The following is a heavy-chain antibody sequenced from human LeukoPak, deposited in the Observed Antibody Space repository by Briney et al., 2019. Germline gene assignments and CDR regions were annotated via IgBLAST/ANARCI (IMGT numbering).Heavy chain of an antibody. CDR2: IASDGSNT. Sequence: GGSLRLSCAASGFTFSTYFMHWVRQAPGKGLEWVADIASDGSNTFYVESVKGRFTISRDNSKNTLYLQMNSLRAEDPALYYCAKDRTIFGVVITDGGAFDIWGQGTMVTVSS. D-gene: IGHD3-3*01. V-gene: IGHV3-30-3*01. CDR1: GFTFSTYF. J-gene: IGHJ3*02. CDR3: AKDRTIFGVVITDGGAFDI.